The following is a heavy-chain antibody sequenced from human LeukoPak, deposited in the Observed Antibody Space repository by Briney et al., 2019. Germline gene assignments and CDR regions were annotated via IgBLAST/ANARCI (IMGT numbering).Heavy chain of an antibody. CDR2: MNPNSGNT. J-gene: IGHJ4*02. V-gene: IGHV1-8*01. CDR3: ARGVTTVATHLFDY. D-gene: IGHD4-23*01. CDR1: GYTFTSYD. Sequence: ASVKVSCKASGYTFTSYDINWVRQATGQGLEWMGWMNPNSGNTGYAQKFQGRVTMTRNTSISTAYMELISLRSEDTAVYYCARGVTTVATHLFDYWGQGTLVAVSS.